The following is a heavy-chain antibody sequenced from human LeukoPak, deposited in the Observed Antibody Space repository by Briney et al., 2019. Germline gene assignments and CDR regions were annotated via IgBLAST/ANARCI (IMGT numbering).Heavy chain of an antibody. CDR3: ALLAVASDFDY. V-gene: IGHV3-48*03. CDR2: ICSSGTTI. CDR1: GFPFSIYE. D-gene: IGHD6-19*01. J-gene: IGHJ4*02. Sequence: PGGSLRLSCAVSGFPFSIYEMNWVRQAPGKGLEWVSNICSSGTTIYYADSVRGRFSISRDNAKSSLSLQMNSLRVEDTAVYYCALLAVASDFDYWGQGALVTVSS.